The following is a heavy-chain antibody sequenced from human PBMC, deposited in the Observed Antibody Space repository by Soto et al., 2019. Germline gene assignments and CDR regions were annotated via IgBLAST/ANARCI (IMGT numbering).Heavy chain of an antibody. CDR3: AGGGIVGVITTPRAPRGFDP. D-gene: IGHD3-22*01. CDR2: IYHSGST. Sequence: PSETLSLTCAVSGYSISSGYYWGWIRQPPGKGLEWIGSIYHSGSTYYNPSLKSRVTISVDTSKNQFSLKLSSVTAADTAVYKYAGGGIVGVITTPRAPRGFDPWGQGTLVTVSS. CDR1: GYSISSGYY. V-gene: IGHV4-38-2*01. J-gene: IGHJ5*02.